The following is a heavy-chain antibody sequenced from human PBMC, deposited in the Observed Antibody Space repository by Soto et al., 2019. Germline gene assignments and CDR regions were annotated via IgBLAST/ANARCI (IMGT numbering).Heavy chain of an antibody. D-gene: IGHD2-21*02. Sequence: QVQLVQSGAEVKKPGASVKVSCKASGDTFTDYYIHWVRQAPGQGLEWMGTVNPSGGHTTYAQHFLGRMTMTRDTATSTLYMERTSLTSEDTAVYYCARGGHVVVVTAALAYWGQGTLVTVSS. CDR3: ARGGHVVVVTAALAY. CDR2: VNPSGGHT. CDR1: GDTFTDYY. V-gene: IGHV1-46*01. J-gene: IGHJ4*02.